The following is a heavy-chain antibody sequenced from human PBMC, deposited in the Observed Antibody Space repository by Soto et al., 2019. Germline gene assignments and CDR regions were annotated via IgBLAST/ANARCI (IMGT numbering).Heavy chain of an antibody. CDR3: AGDPLLRGTGYFDC. D-gene: IGHD3-10*01. CDR2: IRFDGGTQ. CDR1: GITFGIYG. Sequence: PGGSLRLPCAAPGITFGIYGMHWVRQAPGKGLEWLAVIRFDGGTQYYAASVKGRFTISRDNAKNTLYLQMNNLRAEDTALYYCAGDPLLRGTGYFDCWGQGTQVTSPQ. J-gene: IGHJ4*02. V-gene: IGHV3-33*01.